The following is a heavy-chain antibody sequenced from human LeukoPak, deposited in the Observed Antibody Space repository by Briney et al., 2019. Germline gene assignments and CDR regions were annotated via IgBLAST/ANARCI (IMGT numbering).Heavy chain of an antibody. D-gene: IGHD3-16*01. CDR1: GLTFSSYS. CDR2: ISTSSSYI. CDR3: ARGGDHPTFLFQYMDV. J-gene: IGHJ6*03. V-gene: IGHV3-21*06. Sequence: GSLRLSCAASGLTFSSYSMNWVRQAPGKGLEWVSSISTSSSYIYYADSVKGRFTISRDNAKNSLSLQMNSLRAEDTAVYYWARGGDHPTFLFQYMDVWGKGTTVTVSS.